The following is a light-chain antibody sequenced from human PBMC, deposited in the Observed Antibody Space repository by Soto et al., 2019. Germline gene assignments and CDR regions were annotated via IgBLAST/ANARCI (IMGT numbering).Light chain of an antibody. V-gene: IGLV2-14*03. CDR1: SSDVGSYNL. J-gene: IGLJ1*01. CDR3: SSYTSSNTLYV. CDR2: DVG. Sequence: SVLTQPASVSGSPGQSIAISCTGTSSDVGSYNLVSWYQQHPGKAPKLMIYDVGNRPSGVSDRFSGSKSGNTASLTISGLQAEDEADYYCSSYTSSNTLYVFGTGTKATVL.